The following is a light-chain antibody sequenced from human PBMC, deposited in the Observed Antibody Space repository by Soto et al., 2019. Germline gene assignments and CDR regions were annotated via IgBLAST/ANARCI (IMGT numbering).Light chain of an antibody. CDR1: QSISSY. CDR2: DAS. V-gene: IGKV3-11*01. CDR3: QQRSNLPPT. J-gene: IGKJ5*01. Sequence: IVFTQSPSTLSLSPGERATLSCRASQSISSYLAWYRQIPGQAPRLLIYDASNRATGIPDRFSGGGSGTDFTLTICSLEPEDFAVYYCQQRSNLPPTFGQGTRLEIK.